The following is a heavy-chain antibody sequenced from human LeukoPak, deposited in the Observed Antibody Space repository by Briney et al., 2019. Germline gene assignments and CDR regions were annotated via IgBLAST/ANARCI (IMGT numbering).Heavy chain of an antibody. J-gene: IGHJ3*02. CDR2: IYYSGST. V-gene: IGHV4-59*08. CDR1: GGSISSYY. CDR3: ARSRAYRDAFDI. Sequence: SETLSLTCTVSGGSISSYYWSWIRQPPGKGLGWIGHIYYSGSTNYNPSLKSRVTISVDTSKNQFSLKLSSVTAADTAVYYCARSRAYRDAFDIWGQGTMVTVSS.